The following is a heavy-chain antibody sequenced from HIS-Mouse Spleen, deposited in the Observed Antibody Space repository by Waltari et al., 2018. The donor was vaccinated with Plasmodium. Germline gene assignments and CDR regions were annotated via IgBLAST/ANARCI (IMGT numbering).Heavy chain of an antibody. CDR3: ARDRITGTSYFDY. Sequence: QLQLQESGPGLVKPSETLSLTCTVSGGSISSSSYYWGWIRQPPGKGLEWIGSIYYSGSTSYNPSLKSRVTISVDTSKNQFSRKLSSVTAADTAVYYCARDRITGTSYFDYWGQGTLVTVSS. CDR1: GGSISSSSYY. J-gene: IGHJ4*02. CDR2: IYYSGST. V-gene: IGHV4-39*07. D-gene: IGHD1-7*01.